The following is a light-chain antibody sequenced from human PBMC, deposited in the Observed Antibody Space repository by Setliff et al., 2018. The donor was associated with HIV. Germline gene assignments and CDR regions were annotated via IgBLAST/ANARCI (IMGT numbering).Light chain of an antibody. CDR3: CSYAGSRTFDV. J-gene: IGLJ1*01. Sequence: GKYDFVSWYRQYPGKAPELTIYDVTKRPSGVSKRFSGSKSGNAASLTISGLQPDDEADYYCCSYAGSRTFDVFGTGTKV. V-gene: IGLV2-23*02. CDR1: GKYDF. CDR2: DVT.